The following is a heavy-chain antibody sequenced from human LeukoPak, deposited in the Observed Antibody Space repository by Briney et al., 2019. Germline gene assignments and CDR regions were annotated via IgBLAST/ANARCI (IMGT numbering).Heavy chain of an antibody. CDR3: ARVKRSGYDQAGIDY. J-gene: IGHJ4*02. V-gene: IGHV1-18*01. Sequence: ASVKVSCKASGYTFTSYGISWVRQAPGQGLEWMGWISAYNGNTNYAQKLQGRVTMTTDTSTSTAYMELRSLRSDDTAVYYCARVKRSGYDQAGIDYWGQGTLVTVSS. CDR1: GYTFTSYG. CDR2: ISAYNGNT. D-gene: IGHD3-3*01.